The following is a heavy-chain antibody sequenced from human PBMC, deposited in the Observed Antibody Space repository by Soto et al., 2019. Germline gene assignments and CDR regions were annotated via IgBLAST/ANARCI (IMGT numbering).Heavy chain of an antibody. V-gene: IGHV3-21*01. J-gene: IGHJ4*02. Sequence: GGSLRLSCAASGFTFRSFSMNWVRQAPGKGLEWVSSISSSSSYIYYADSVKGRFTISRDNAKNSLYLQMNSLRAEETAVYYCARQEDLEPSHDYSGQGTLVTVSS. CDR2: ISSSSSYI. CDR1: GFTFRSFS. D-gene: IGHD1-1*01. CDR3: ARQEDLEPSHDY.